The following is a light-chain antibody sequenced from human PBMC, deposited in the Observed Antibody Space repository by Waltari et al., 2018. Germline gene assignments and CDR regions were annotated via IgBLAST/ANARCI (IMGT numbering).Light chain of an antibody. Sequence: EIVLTQSPGTLSLSPGERATPPCRASQSITSNYLAWYQQRPGQAPRLLIYDASTRATGIPDRFSGSGSGTDFTLTISRLEPEDFAVYYCQQCGRSLYTFGQGTTLEIK. V-gene: IGKV3-20*01. J-gene: IGKJ2*01. CDR3: QQCGRSLYT. CDR1: QSITSNY. CDR2: DAS.